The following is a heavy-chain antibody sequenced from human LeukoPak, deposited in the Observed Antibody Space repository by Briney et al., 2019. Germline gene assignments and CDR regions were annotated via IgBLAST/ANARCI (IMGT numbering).Heavy chain of an antibody. D-gene: IGHD3-22*01. CDR3: AREGYYDSSGYYQHDAFDI. J-gene: IGHJ3*02. CDR1: GGSISSGGYS. Sequence: PSETLSLTCAVSGGSISSGGYSWSWIRQPPGKGLEWIGYIYHSGSTNYNPSLKSRVTISVDTSENQFSLKLSSVTAADTAVYYCAREGYYDSSGYYQHDAFDIWGQGTMVTVSS. CDR2: IYHSGST. V-gene: IGHV4-30-2*01.